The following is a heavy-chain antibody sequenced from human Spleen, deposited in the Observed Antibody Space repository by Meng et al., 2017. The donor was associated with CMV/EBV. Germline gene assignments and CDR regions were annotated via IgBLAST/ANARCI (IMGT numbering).Heavy chain of an antibody. CDR2: ISAYNGNT. Sequence: ASVKVSCKASGYTFTSYGISWVRQAPGQRLEWMGWISAYNGNTNYAQKLQGRVTMTTDTSTSTAYMELGSLRSDDTAVYYWARVKLNYSGSGVGYYGMDVWGEGTTVTVSS. V-gene: IGHV1-18*01. CDR3: ARVKLNYSGSGVGYYGMDV. D-gene: IGHD3-10*01. CDR1: GYTFTSYG. J-gene: IGHJ6*04.